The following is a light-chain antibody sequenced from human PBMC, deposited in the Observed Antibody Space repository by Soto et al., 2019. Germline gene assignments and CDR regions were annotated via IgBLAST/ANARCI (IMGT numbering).Light chain of an antibody. CDR1: QSISSTF. CDR2: GAS. CDR3: QQYESSWT. Sequence: EIVLTQSRGTLSLSPGEGATLSCRASQSISSTFLAWYQHKPGQAPRVLIYGASRRAAGIPDRFSGSGSGTDFTLTISRLEPEDFAVYYCQQYESSWTFGQGTKVEMK. V-gene: IGKV3-20*01. J-gene: IGKJ1*01.